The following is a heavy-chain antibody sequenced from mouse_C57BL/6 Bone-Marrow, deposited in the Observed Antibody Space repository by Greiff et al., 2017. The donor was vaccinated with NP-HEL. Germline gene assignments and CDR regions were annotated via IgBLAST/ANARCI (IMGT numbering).Heavy chain of an antibody. CDR1: GYTFTSYG. D-gene: IGHD2-10*01. CDR2: IYPRSGNT. V-gene: IGHV1-81*01. J-gene: IGHJ2*01. CDR3: ARVAYPYYFDY. Sequence: QVQLQQSGAELARPGASVKLSCKASGYTFTSYGISWVKQRTGQGLEWIGEIYPRSGNTYYNETFKGKATLTADKSSSTAYMELRSLTSEDSAVDFCARVAYPYYFDYWGQGTTLTVSS.